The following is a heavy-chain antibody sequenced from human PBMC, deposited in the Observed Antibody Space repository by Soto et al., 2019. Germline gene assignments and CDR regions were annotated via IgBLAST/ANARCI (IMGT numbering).Heavy chain of an antibody. J-gene: IGHJ4*02. D-gene: IGHD1-26*01. CDR2: VYHSGST. CDR3: ARSLVGALDY. V-gene: IGHV4-4*02. CDR1: GASIFSSTW. Sequence: SETLSLTCAVSGASIFSSTWWSWVRQPPGKGLEWIGEVYHSGSTNYNPSLKSRVTISVDKSKNQLSLKVNSVTAADTDVYYCARSLVGALDYWGQGTLVTVSS.